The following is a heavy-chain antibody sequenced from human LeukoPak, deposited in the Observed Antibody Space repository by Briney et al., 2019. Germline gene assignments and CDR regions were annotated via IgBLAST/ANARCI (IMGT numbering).Heavy chain of an antibody. Sequence: GGSLRLSCAAPGFTFSSYGMHWVRQAPGKGLEWVAVISYDGSNKYYADSVKGRFTISRDNSKNTLYLQMNSLRAEDTAVYYCAKAVVRGVQSSFDYWGQGTLVTVSS. CDR2: ISYDGSNK. CDR3: AKAVVRGVQSSFDY. V-gene: IGHV3-30*18. CDR1: GFTFSSYG. D-gene: IGHD3-10*01. J-gene: IGHJ4*02.